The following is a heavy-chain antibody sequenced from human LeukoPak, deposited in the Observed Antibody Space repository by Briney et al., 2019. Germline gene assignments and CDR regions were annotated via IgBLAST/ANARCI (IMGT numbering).Heavy chain of an antibody. CDR1: GGSSSGYY. V-gene: IGHV4-34*01. J-gene: IGHJ5*02. Sequence: SETLSLTCAVYGGSSSGYYWSWIRQPPGKGLEWIGEINHSGSTNYNPSLKSRVTISLDTSKNQFSLKLSSVTAADTAVYYCARHRRLYGSGTYYKGYNWFDPWGQGTLVTVSS. CDR3: ARHRRLYGSGTYYKGYNWFDP. D-gene: IGHD3-10*01. CDR2: INHSGST.